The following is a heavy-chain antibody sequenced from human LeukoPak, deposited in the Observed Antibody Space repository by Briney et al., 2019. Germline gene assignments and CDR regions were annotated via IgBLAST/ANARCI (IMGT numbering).Heavy chain of an antibody. CDR3: ARETLHMGNGMDV. CDR1: GFNFGGFE. D-gene: IGHD2-21*01. J-gene: IGHJ6*02. V-gene: IGHV3-48*03. CDR2: ISSTSTSI. Sequence: GGSLRLSCSGSGFNFGGFEMNWVRQAPGKGPEWVAYISSTSTSIFYANSVKGRFTISRDNGKNSLYLQMNDLRVEDTAVYYCARETLHMGNGMDVWGQGTTVTVSS.